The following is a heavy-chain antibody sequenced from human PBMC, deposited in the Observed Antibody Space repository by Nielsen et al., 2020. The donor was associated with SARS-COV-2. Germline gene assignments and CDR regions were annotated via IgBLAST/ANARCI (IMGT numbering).Heavy chain of an antibody. J-gene: IGHJ6*02. CDR1: GGSVNTGGYY. CDR3: ARENYDFWSGWDYYGMDV. V-gene: IGHV4-61*08. Sequence: SETLSLTCTVSGGSVNTGGYYWSWIRQPPGRGLEWIGYVYYSGSTNYNPSLKSRVTISLDTSKSQFSLRLTSVTAADTAVYYCARENYDFWSGWDYYGMDVWGQGTTVTVSS. D-gene: IGHD3-3*01. CDR2: VYYSGST.